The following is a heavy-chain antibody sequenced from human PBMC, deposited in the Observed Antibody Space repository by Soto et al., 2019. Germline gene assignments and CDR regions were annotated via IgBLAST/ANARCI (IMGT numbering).Heavy chain of an antibody. CDR2: IYYSGST. Sequence: SETLSLTCTVSGGSISSYYWGWIRQPPGKGLEWIGYIYYSGSTNYNPSLKSRVTISVDTSKNQFSLKLSSVTAADTAVYYCAGPYCSSTSCYSGFDPWGQGTLVTVSS. V-gene: IGHV4-59*08. J-gene: IGHJ5*02. CDR3: AGPYCSSTSCYSGFDP. CDR1: GGSISSYY. D-gene: IGHD2-2*01.